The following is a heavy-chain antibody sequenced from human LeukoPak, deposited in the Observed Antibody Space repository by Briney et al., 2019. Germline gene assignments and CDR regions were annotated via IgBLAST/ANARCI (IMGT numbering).Heavy chain of an antibody. D-gene: IGHD3-10*01. CDR2: IYYSGST. CDR1: GGSISSSSYY. Sequence: PSETLSLTCTVSGGSISSSSYYWGWIRQPPGKGLEWIGSIYYSGSTYYNPSLKSRVTISVDTSKNQFSLKLSSVTAADTAVYYCARLGSEFGELLPRWGQGTLVTVSS. V-gene: IGHV4-39*01. J-gene: IGHJ4*02. CDR3: ARLGSEFGELLPR.